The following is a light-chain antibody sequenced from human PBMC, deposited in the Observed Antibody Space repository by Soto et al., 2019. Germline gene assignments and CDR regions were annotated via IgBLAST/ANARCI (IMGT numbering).Light chain of an antibody. CDR3: QYYGRSPPYT. CDR2: GAS. V-gene: IGKV3-20*01. CDR1: QSISSSY. J-gene: IGKJ2*01. Sequence: EIVLTQSPGTLSVSPGEGATLSCRTSQSISSSYLSWFQQRPGQAPRVLIYGASNRASGIRDRFSGSGSGTDFTLTISSLEPEDFAVYYCQYYGRSPPYTFGQGTKLDIK.